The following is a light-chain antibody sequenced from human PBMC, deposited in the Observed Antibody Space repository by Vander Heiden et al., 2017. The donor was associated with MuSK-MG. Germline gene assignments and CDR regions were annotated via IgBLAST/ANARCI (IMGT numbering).Light chain of an antibody. Sequence: GDTVRIYCGQSQSISTYVDWYQQTPGKTPKLLIYGASNLQVGVPSRWSGSGSAAVFTLTINNLQREDVANYYCQQSYNTPHTFGQGTNLEIK. V-gene: IGKV1-39*01. CDR1: QSISTY. J-gene: IGKJ2*01. CDR2: GAS. CDR3: QQSYNTPHT.